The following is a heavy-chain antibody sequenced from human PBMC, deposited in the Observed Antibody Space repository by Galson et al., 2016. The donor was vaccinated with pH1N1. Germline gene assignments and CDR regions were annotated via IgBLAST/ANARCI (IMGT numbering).Heavy chain of an antibody. V-gene: IGHV3-7*01. CDR2: INQDGSVK. CDR1: GFSLSTFW. Sequence: SLRLSCAASGFSLSTFWMTWVRQAPGKGLEWVANINQDGSVKYYVDSVKGRFTISRDNAKNSLYLQMDSLRAEDTAVYYCARAIGQGGSYWGQGTLVTVSS. J-gene: IGHJ4*02. CDR3: ARAIGQGGSY. D-gene: IGHD2-15*01.